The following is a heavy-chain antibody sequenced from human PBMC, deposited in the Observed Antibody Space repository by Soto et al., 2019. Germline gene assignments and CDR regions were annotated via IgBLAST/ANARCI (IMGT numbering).Heavy chain of an antibody. V-gene: IGHV1-18*01. CDR3: ARALRYSSGLIREFDY. D-gene: IGHD6-19*01. CDR1: GYTFTSYG. CDR2: ISAYNGNT. J-gene: IGHJ4*02. Sequence: QVQLVQSGAEVKKPGASVKVSCKASGYTFTSYGISWVRQAPGQGLEWMGWISAYNGNTNYAQKLKGRVTMTTDTSTSTAYMELRGLSFDDTAVYYCARALRYSSGLIREFDYWGQGTLVTVSS.